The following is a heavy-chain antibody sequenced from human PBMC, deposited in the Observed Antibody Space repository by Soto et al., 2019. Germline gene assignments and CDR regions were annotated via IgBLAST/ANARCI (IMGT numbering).Heavy chain of an antibody. J-gene: IGHJ4*02. Sequence: EVQLLESGGGLVQPGGSLRLSCAASGFTFSSYTMSWVRQGPGKGLEWVSGISSSGGSKVYAESVKGRFTISRDNFKNALYLQMKSLRAEDTAGYYCARGWGDYWGQGTPVTVSS. CDR3: ARGWGDY. D-gene: IGHD7-27*01. CDR1: GFTFSSYT. CDR2: ISSSGGSK. V-gene: IGHV3-23*01.